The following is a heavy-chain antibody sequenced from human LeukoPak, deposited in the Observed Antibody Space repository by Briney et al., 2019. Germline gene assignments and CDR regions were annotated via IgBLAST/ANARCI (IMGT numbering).Heavy chain of an antibody. V-gene: IGHV4-39*01. D-gene: IGHD5-18*01. CDR1: GASFSSSSYY. CDR2: IYYTGHT. Sequence: PSETLSLTCTVSGASFSSSSYYWGWVRQPPGKGLEWLGTIYYTGHTYYNPSLKSRVAISMDTSKNQFSLKLTSVTAADTAVYYCARSGGYSYGSYYYYMDVWGKGTTVTVSS. J-gene: IGHJ6*03. CDR3: ARSGGYSYGSYYYYMDV.